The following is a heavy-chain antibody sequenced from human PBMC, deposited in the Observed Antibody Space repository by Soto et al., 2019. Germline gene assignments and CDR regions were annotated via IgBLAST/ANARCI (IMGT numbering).Heavy chain of an antibody. CDR3: ARDSSPSYSSRWYDAFDI. V-gene: IGHV3-7*05. J-gene: IGHJ3*02. CDR2: IKQDESKR. Sequence: EVQLVESGGGLVQPGGSLRLSCAASGFTFSSYWMTWVRQAPGKGLEWVANIKQDESKRYYVDSVEGRFTISRDNAKNSLFLQMNSLRAEDTAVYYCARDSSPSYSSRWYDAFDIWGQGTMVTASS. CDR1: GFTFSSYW. D-gene: IGHD6-13*01.